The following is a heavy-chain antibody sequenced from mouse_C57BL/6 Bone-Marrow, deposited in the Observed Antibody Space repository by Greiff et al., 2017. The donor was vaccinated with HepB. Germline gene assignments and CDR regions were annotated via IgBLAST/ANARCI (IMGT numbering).Heavy chain of an antibody. V-gene: IGHV1-64*01. CDR1: GYTFTSYW. Sequence: VQLQQPGAELVKPGASVKLSCKASGYTFTSYWMHGVKQRPGQGLEWIGMIHPNSGSTNYNEKFKSKATLTVDKSSSTAYMQLSSLTSEDSAVYYCASSTTVVDYYAMDYWGQGTSVTVSS. D-gene: IGHD1-1*01. CDR3: ASSTTVVDYYAMDY. CDR2: IHPNSGST. J-gene: IGHJ4*01.